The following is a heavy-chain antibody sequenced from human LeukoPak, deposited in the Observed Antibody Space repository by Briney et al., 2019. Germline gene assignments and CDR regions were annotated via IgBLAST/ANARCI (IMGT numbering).Heavy chain of an antibody. D-gene: IGHD1-26*01. V-gene: IGHV3-48*02. CDR3: AREVGAYYYFDY. CDR1: GFTFSSYS. CDR2: ISSGSSTI. Sequence: GGSLRLSCAASGFTFSSYSMNWVRQAPVKGLEWVSYISSGSSTIYYADSVKGRFTISRDNAKNSLYLQMNSLRDEDTAVYYCAREVGAYYYFDYWGQGTLVTVSS. J-gene: IGHJ4*02.